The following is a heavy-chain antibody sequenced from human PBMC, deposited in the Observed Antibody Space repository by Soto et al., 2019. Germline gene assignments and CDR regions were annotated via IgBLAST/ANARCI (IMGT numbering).Heavy chain of an antibody. J-gene: IGHJ6*02. D-gene: IGHD3-10*01. Sequence: EGSLRPSCAASGFTFSSYAMSWVRQAPGKGLEWVSAISGSGGSTYYADSVKGRFTISRDNSKNTLYLQMNSLRAEDTAVYYCAKSISITMVRGGGYYYYGMDVWGQGTTVTVSS. CDR1: GFTFSSYA. V-gene: IGHV3-23*01. CDR3: AKSISITMVRGGGYYYYGMDV. CDR2: ISGSGGST.